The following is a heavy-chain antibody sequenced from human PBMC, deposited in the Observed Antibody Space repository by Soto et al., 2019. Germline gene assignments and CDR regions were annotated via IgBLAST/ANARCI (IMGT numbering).Heavy chain of an antibody. Sequence: SSETLSLTCAVYGGSFSGYYWSWIRQPPGKGLEWIGEINHSGSTNYNPSLKSRVTISVDTSKNQFSLKLSSVTAADTAVYYCARSKAVAGPYYYYYYMDVWGKGTTVTVS. CDR2: INHSGST. J-gene: IGHJ6*03. D-gene: IGHD6-19*01. V-gene: IGHV4-34*01. CDR3: ARSKAVAGPYYYYYYMDV. CDR1: GGSFSGYY.